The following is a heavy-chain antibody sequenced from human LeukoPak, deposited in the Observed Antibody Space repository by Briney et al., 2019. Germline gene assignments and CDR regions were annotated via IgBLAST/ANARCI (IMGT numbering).Heavy chain of an antibody. CDR2: IIPIFGTA. D-gene: IGHD2-21*02. CDR3: ARGTAPTYYYYYYYMDV. J-gene: IGHJ6*03. V-gene: IGHV1-69*13. CDR1: GGTFSSYA. Sequence: SVQVSCKASGGTFSSYAISWVRQAPGQGLEWMGGIIPIFGTANYAQKFQGRVTITADESTSTAYMELSSLRSEDTAVYYCARGTAPTYYYYYYYMDVWGKGTTVTVSS.